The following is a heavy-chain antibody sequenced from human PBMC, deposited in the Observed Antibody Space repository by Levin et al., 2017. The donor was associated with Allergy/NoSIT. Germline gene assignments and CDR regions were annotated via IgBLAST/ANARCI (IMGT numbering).Heavy chain of an antibody. J-gene: IGHJ3*02. CDR3: TTDRGYDSSGYYIFSDAFDI. V-gene: IGHV3-15*01. Sequence: GESLKISCAASGFTFSNAWMSWVRQAPGKGLEWVGRIKSKTDGGTTDYAAPVKGRFTISRDDSKNTLYLQMNSLKTEDTAVYYCTTDRGYDSSGYYIFSDAFDIWGQGTMVTVSS. D-gene: IGHD3-22*01. CDR2: IKSKTDGGTT. CDR1: GFTFSNAW.